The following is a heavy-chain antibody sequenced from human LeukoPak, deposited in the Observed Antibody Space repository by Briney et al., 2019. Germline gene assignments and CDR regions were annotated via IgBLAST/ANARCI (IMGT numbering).Heavy chain of an antibody. CDR3: ARGCSGGSCYESKFDP. V-gene: IGHV3-30*03. CDR1: GFTFSSYG. D-gene: IGHD2-15*01. J-gene: IGHJ5*02. Sequence: GRSLRLSCAASGFTFSSYGMHWVRQAPGKGLEWVAIISYDGSNQYYADSVKGRFTISRDTSKNTLYLQMNSLRAEDTAVYYCARGCSGGSCYESKFDPWGQGTLVTVSS. CDR2: ISYDGSNQ.